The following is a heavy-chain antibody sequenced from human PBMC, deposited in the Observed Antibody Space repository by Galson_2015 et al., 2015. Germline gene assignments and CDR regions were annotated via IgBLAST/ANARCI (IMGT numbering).Heavy chain of an antibody. CDR2: ISAYNGNT. D-gene: IGHD2-21*02. V-gene: IGHV1-18*01. CDR3: ARDSAYIVVVTAAPGGMDV. Sequence: SVKVSCKASGYTFTSYGICWVRQAPGQGLEWMGWISAYNGNTNYAQKLQGRVTMTTDTSTSTAYMELRSLRSDDTAVYYCARDSAYIVVVTAAPGGMDVWGQGTTFTVS. CDR1: GYTFTSYG. J-gene: IGHJ6*02.